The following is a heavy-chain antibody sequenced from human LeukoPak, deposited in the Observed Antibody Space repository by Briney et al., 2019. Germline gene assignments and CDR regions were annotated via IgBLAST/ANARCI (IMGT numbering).Heavy chain of an antibody. CDR3: ARGNGLRFDYYDSSPYYFDY. CDR1: GGSFSGYY. D-gene: IGHD3-22*01. Sequence: SETLSLTCAVYGGSFSGYYWSWIRQPPGKGLEWIGEINNSGSTNYNPSLKSRVTISVDTSKNQFSLKLSSVTAADTAVYYCARGNGLRFDYYDSSPYYFDYWGQGALVTVSS. V-gene: IGHV4-34*01. J-gene: IGHJ4*02. CDR2: INNSGST.